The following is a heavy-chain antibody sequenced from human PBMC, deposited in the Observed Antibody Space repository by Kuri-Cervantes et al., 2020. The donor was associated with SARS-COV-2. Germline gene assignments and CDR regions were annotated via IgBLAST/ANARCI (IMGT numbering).Heavy chain of an antibody. V-gene: IGHV4-59*01. CDR1: GGSISSYY. CDR3: ARTHYATLLDI. D-gene: IGHD2-2*01. J-gene: IGHJ3*02. CDR2: IYYSGST. Sequence: SCTVSGGSISSYYWSWIRQPPGKGLEWIGYIYYSGSTNYNPSLKSRVTISVDTPKNQFSLKLSSVTAADTAVYYCARTHYATLLDIWGQGTMVTVSS.